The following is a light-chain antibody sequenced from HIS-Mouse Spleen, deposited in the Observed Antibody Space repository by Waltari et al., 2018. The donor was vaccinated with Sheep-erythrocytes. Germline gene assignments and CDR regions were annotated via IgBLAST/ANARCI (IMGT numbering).Light chain of an antibody. CDR3: CSYAGSYNHV. CDR2: DVS. J-gene: IGLJ1*01. V-gene: IGLV2-11*01. Sequence: QSALTQPRSVSGSPGQSVTISCTGTSSDVGGYNYVSWYQQHPGKAPKLMIYDVSKRPSGVPDRFSGSNSGNTASLTISVLQAEDEADYYCCSYAGSYNHVFATGTKVTVL. CDR1: SSDVGGYNY.